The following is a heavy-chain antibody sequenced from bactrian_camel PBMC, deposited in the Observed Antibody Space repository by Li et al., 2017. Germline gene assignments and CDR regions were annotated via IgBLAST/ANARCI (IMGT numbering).Heavy chain of an antibody. Sequence: HVQLVESGGGSVQVGGSLRLTCAHSGATAGSVCMGWFRQAPGTEREVVAVISGDGDNTYYADSVKGRFIITRDKGKDLVYLQMNGLQPEDTGMYYCAADQLYGTCRDVLDFPARGQGTQVTVS. CDR2: ISGDGDNT. CDR3: AADQLYGTCRDVLDFPA. CDR1: GATAGSVC. J-gene: IGHJ4*01. D-gene: IGHD7*01. V-gene: IGHV3-3*01.